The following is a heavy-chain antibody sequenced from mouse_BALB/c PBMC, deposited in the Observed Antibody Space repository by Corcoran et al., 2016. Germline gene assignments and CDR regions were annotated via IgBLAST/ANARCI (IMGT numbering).Heavy chain of an antibody. D-gene: IGHD1-3*01. Sequence: QIQLVQSGPELKKPGETVKISCKASGYTFTNYGMNWGKQTPGKGLKWMGWINTYTGEPTYADDFKGRFAFSLETSDSTAYLQINNLKNEDTATYFCASNYYFDYWGQGTTLTVSS. CDR3: ASNYYFDY. J-gene: IGHJ2*01. V-gene: IGHV9-3-1*01. CDR1: GYTFTNYG. CDR2: INTYTGEP.